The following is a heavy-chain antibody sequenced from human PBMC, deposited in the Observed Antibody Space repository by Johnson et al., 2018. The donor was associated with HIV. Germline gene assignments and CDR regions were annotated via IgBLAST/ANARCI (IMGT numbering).Heavy chain of an antibody. CDR3: ARVRYSSGWPIYAFDI. CDR2: ISYDGRNK. CDR1: GFTFSSYA. J-gene: IGHJ3*02. V-gene: IGHV3-30*04. Sequence: QVQLVESGGGVVQPGRSLRLSCAASGFTFSSYAMHWVRQAPGKGLEWVAVISYDGRNKYYADSVKGRFTISRDNSKNTLYLQMNSLRAEDTAVYYCARVRYSSGWPIYAFDIWGQGTVVIVSS. D-gene: IGHD6-19*01.